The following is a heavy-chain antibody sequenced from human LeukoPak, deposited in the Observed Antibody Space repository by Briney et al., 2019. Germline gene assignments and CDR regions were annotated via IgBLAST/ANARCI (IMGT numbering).Heavy chain of an antibody. CDR2: IYTSGST. J-gene: IGHJ4*02. Sequence: SETLSLTCTVSGGSISSYYWSWIRQPAGKGLEWIGCIYTSGSTNYNPSLKSRVTMSVDTSKNQFSLKLSSVTAADTAVYYCARDLGVGATIGPFDYWGQGTLVTVSS. CDR1: GGSISSYY. V-gene: IGHV4-4*07. D-gene: IGHD1-26*01. CDR3: ARDLGVGATIGPFDY.